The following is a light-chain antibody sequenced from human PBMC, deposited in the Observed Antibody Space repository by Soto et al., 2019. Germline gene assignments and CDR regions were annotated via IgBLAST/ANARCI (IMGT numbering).Light chain of an antibody. CDR3: SSYTSSGTWV. Sequence: QSALTQPPSVSGSPGQSVTISCTGTSSDVGSYNRVSWYQQPPGTAPKLMICQVSNRPSGVPDRFSGSKSGNTASLTISGLQAEDEAHYYCSSYTSSGTWVFGGGTKLTVL. CDR2: QVS. V-gene: IGLV2-18*02. CDR1: SSDVGSYNR. J-gene: IGLJ3*02.